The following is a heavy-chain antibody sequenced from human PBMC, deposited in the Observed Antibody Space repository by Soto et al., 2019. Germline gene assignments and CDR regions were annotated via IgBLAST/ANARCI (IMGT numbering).Heavy chain of an antibody. CDR1: GFTFSSCA. D-gene: IGHD6-6*01. Sequence: WGSLRLSCAASGFTFSSCAMGWVRQAPGKGLEWVSGISGSGSSTYYADSVKGRFTISRESSKSTLYLQMSSLRAEDTAIYYCAKVPPASKPGRHYFDSWGQGTLVTVSS. CDR2: ISGSGSST. J-gene: IGHJ4*02. CDR3: AKVPPASKPGRHYFDS. V-gene: IGHV3-23*01.